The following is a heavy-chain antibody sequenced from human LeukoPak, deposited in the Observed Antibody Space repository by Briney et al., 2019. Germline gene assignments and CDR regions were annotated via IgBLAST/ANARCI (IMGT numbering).Heavy chain of an antibody. Sequence: SQTLSLTCTVSGGSISSGGYYWSWIRQPPGKGLEWIGEINHSGSTNYNPSLKSRVTISVDTSKNQFSLKLSSVTAADTAVYYCALSSFSHLRLGELSGDFDYWGQGTLVTVSS. CDR3: ALSSFSHLRLGELSGDFDY. V-gene: IGHV4-30-2*01. J-gene: IGHJ4*02. CDR1: GGSISSGGYY. D-gene: IGHD3-16*02. CDR2: INHSGST.